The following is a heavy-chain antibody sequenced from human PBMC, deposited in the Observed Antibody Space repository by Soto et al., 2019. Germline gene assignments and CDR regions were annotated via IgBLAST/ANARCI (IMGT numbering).Heavy chain of an antibody. V-gene: IGHV3-23*01. J-gene: IGHJ4*02. Sequence: EVQLLESGGGLVQPGGSLRLSCAASGFTFSSYAMSWVRQATGKGLEWVSAISGSGGSTYYADSVKGRFTISRDNSKTTLYLQMNSLRAEDTAVYYCHGGEEWPLYYVAFWGQGTLVTVSS. CDR1: GFTFSSYA. CDR3: HGGEEWPLYYVAF. CDR2: ISGSGGST. D-gene: IGHD3-3*01.